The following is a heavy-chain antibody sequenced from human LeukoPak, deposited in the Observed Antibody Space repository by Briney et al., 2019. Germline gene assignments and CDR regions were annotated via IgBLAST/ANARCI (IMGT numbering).Heavy chain of an antibody. CDR3: ARGPDYGDYVPLQH. V-gene: IGHV1-69*04. Sequence: SVKVSCKASGCTFSSYAISWVRQAPGQGLEWMGRIIPILGIANYAQKFQGRVTITADKSTSTAYMELSSLRSEDTAVYYCARGPDYGDYVPLQHWGQGTLVTVSS. J-gene: IGHJ1*01. D-gene: IGHD4-17*01. CDR1: GCTFSSYA. CDR2: IIPILGIA.